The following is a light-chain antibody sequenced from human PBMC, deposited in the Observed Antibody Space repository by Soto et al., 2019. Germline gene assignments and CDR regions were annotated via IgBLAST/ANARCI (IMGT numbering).Light chain of an antibody. J-gene: IGLJ2*01. V-gene: IGLV9-49*01. CDR2: VVTGRVVG. CDR3: GADHDSGSSFAWL. CDR1: SGYSNHK. Sequence: QSVLTQPPSASASPGASVTLTCTLSSGYSNHKVDWYQQRPGKGPRLPIRVVTGRVVGSKVDGVPDRFSVVGSGLNRHLTINNLLEEDEGVYYGGADHDSGSSFAWLFGGGTKLTVL.